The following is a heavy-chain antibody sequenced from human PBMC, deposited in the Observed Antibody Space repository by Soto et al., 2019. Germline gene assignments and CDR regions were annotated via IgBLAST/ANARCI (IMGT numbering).Heavy chain of an antibody. D-gene: IGHD3-22*01. CDR3: ARDRYYYDSSGYYYYY. V-gene: IGHV1-69*01. CDR1: VGTFSSYA. CDR2: LIHIFGTA. Sequence: QVQLVQSGAEVKKPGSSVKVSCKASVGTFSSYAISWVRQAPGQGLEWMGGLIHIFGTANYEQKCQGRVTITADESTSTAYMELSSLRSEDTAVYYCARDRYYYDSSGYYYYYWGQGTLVTVSS. J-gene: IGHJ4*02.